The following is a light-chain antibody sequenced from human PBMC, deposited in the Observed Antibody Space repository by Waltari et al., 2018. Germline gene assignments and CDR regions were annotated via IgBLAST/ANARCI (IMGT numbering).Light chain of an antibody. Sequence: DIQMTQSPSTLSASVGDRVTITCRASQSIGSYLALYQQKPGKAPNLLIYKASSLQSGVPSRFSGSGSGTEFTLTISSLQPDDFATYYCQQYTAYALTFGGGTKVEIQ. CDR2: KAS. CDR1: QSIGSY. CDR3: QQYTAYALT. J-gene: IGKJ4*01. V-gene: IGKV1-5*03.